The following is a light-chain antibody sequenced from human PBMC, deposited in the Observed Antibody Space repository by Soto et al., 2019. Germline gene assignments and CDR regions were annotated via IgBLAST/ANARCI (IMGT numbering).Light chain of an antibody. V-gene: IGLV6-57*04. J-gene: IGLJ2*01. CDR2: EDD. Sequence: NFMLTQPHSVSESPGKTVTISCTRSSSSIASYYVQWYQQRPGSAPTTVIYEDDQRPSVVPDRFSGSIDSSSNSASLTISGLKTEDEADYYCQSYDNTNVVFGGGTKLTVL. CDR1: SSSIASYY. CDR3: QSYDNTNVV.